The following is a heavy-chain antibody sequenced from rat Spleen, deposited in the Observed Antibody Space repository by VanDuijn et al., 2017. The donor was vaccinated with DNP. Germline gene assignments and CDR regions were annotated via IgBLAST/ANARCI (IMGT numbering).Heavy chain of an antibody. J-gene: IGHJ2*01. Sequence: EVQLVETGGGLVQPGRSLKLSCVASGFTFRSYWMYWRRQAPGKGLEWVASINTYCGNTYYPDSVKDRLTISRDNAENTVYLQMNSLRSEDTATYYCTNYNYYDGTYWGQGVMVTVSS. CDR1: GFTFRSYW. V-gene: IGHV5-58*01. D-gene: IGHD1-12*02. CDR2: INTYCGNT. CDR3: TNYNYYDGTY.